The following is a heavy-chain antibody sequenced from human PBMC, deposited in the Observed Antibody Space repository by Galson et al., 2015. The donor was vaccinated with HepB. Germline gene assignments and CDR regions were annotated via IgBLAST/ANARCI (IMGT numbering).Heavy chain of an antibody. CDR2: IVVGSGNT. V-gene: IGHV1-58*02. J-gene: IGHJ4*02. D-gene: IGHD3-22*01. CDR1: GFTFTSSA. Sequence: SVKVSCKASGFTFTSSAMQWVRQARGQRLEWIGWIVVGSGNTNYAQKFQERVTITRDVSTSTAYMELSSLRSEDTAVYYCAASPPYYYDSSGYYPLDYWGQGTLVTVSS. CDR3: AASPPYYYDSSGYYPLDY.